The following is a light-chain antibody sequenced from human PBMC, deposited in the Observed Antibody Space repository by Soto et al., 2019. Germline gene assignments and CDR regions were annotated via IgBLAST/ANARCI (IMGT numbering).Light chain of an antibody. CDR1: HSIATY. Sequence: DIQMTQSPSSLSASIGDRVTITCRASHSIATYLNWYQQKPGTAPNLLIYAASSLQSGVPSRFSGSGSGTDFTLTITILQPAAFATYSGKKTYSTPRTFGQGTKVEIK. CDR2: AAS. V-gene: IGKV1-39*01. CDR3: KKTYSTPRT. J-gene: IGKJ1*01.